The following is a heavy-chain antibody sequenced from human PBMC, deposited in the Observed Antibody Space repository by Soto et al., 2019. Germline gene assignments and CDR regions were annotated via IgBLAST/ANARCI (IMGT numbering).Heavy chain of an antibody. Sequence: QVQLVQSGAEVKKPGASVKVSCKASGYTFTSYAMHWVRQAPGQRLEWMGWINAGNGNTKYSQKFQGSVTITRDTSASTAYMELSSLRSEDTAVYYCATQDEGAGCAFDNWGQGTMVTFSA. J-gene: IGHJ3*02. V-gene: IGHV1-3*01. CDR2: INAGNGNT. CDR3: ATQDEGAGCAFDN. D-gene: IGHD3-16*01. CDR1: GYTFTSYA.